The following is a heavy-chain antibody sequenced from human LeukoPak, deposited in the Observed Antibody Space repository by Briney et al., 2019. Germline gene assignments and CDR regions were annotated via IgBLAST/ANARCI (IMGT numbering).Heavy chain of an antibody. CDR3: AREEVATAYCSSTSCYIDY. J-gene: IGHJ4*02. V-gene: IGHV1-69*06. CDR2: IIPIFGTA. CDR1: GGTFSNYA. D-gene: IGHD2-2*02. Sequence: GSSVKVSCKASGGTFSNYAITWVRQAPGQGLEWMGRIIPIFGTANYAQKFQGRVTITADKSTSTAYMEPSSLRSEDTAVYYCAREEVATAYCSSTSCYIDYWGQGTLVTVSS.